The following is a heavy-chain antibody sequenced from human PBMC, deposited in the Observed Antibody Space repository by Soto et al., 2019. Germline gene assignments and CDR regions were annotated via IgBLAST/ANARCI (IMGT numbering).Heavy chain of an antibody. D-gene: IGHD4-17*01. CDR3: ARVPTTVTHPKSPFLVDRDVKDESFAP. Sequence: SETLSLTCSVSGGSPSSNYWSWIRHPPGKGLEWIGCISDSGNTYYNPSLQSRVTISIDTSTNQFLLDLTSVTTADTAVYYCARVPTTVTHPKSPFLVDRDVKDESFAPWGQGTLVTVSS. CDR1: GGSPSSNY. CDR2: ISDSGNT. V-gene: IGHV4-59*12. J-gene: IGHJ5*02.